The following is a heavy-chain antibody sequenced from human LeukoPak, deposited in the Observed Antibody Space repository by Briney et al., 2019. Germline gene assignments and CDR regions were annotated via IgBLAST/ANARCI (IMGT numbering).Heavy chain of an antibody. D-gene: IGHD5-12*01. CDR2: ISSSSSYI. Sequence: GGSLRLSCAASGFTFSSYSMNWVRQAPGKGLEWVSSISSSSSYIYYADSVKGRFTISRDNAKNSLYLQMNSLRAEDTAVYYCARVAKSGYNHWFDPWGQGTLVTVSS. V-gene: IGHV3-21*01. CDR1: GFTFSSYS. CDR3: ARVAKSGYNHWFDP. J-gene: IGHJ5*02.